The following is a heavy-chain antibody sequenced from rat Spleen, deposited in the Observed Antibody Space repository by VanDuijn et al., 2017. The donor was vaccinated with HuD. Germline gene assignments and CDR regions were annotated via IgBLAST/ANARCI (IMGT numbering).Heavy chain of an antibody. V-gene: IGHV4-2*01. J-gene: IGHJ4*01. Sequence: EVQLVESGGGLVQPGRSLKLSCAASGFNFNDYWMGWVRQAPGKGLEWIGEINKDSSTINYTPSLKDKFTISRDNAQNTLNLQMSKLGSEDTAIYYCARAAGYSGVGVMDAWGQGASVTVSS. D-gene: IGHD1-1*01. CDR2: INKDSSTI. CDR1: GFNFNDYW. CDR3: ARAAGYSGVGVMDA.